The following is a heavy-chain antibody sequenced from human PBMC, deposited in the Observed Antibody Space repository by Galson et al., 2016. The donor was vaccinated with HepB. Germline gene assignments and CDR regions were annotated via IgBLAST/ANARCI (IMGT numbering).Heavy chain of an antibody. V-gene: IGHV3-73*01. Sequence: SLRLSCAASGFTFSDSAMHWVRQASGKGLEWVGRIRSKASNYATAYAASGKGRFTISRDDSKNTAYLQMNSLKTEDTAVYYCTRRKGKMYYFDYWGQGTLVTVSS. J-gene: IGHJ4*02. CDR3: TRRKGKMYYFDY. CDR1: GFTFSDSA. D-gene: IGHD3-16*01. CDR2: IRSKASNYAT.